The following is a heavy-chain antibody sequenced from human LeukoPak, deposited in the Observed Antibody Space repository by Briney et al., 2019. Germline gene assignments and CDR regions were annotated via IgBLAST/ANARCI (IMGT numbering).Heavy chain of an antibody. V-gene: IGHV4-59*08. CDR2: IYYSGST. CDR3: ARLYYYDSSGFLDAFDI. CDR1: GGSISSYY. Sequence: PSETLSLTCTVSGGSISSYYWSWLRQPPGKGLEWIGYIYYSGSTNYNPSLKSRVTISVDTSKNQFSLKLSSVTAADTAVYYCARLYYYDSSGFLDAFDIWGQGTMVTVSS. D-gene: IGHD3-22*01. J-gene: IGHJ3*02.